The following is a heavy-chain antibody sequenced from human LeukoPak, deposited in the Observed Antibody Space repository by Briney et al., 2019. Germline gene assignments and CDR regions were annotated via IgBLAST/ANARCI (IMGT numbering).Heavy chain of an antibody. D-gene: IGHD5-24*01. Sequence: GASVKVSCKASGYSFTRFSINWVRQAPGQGLEWMGGIIPISGTLNYAQRFQDRVTITADKSTSTAYMELSSLRSEDTAVYYCAREMATFDDEYYFDSWGQGTLVTVS. J-gene: IGHJ4*02. CDR3: AREMATFDDEYYFDS. V-gene: IGHV1-69*06. CDR1: GYSFTRFS. CDR2: IIPISGTL.